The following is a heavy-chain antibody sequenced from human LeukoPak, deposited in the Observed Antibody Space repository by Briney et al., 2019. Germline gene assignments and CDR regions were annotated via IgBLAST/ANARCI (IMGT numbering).Heavy chain of an antibody. V-gene: IGHV4-39*01. Sequence: SETLSLTCNVPGGSISGSRRYWGWVRQPPGGGLEWIGSIRFIGTTSYNPSLHGRLTIAVANSQNQSSLKLKSVTAAATSMYYCTRQLRWASDTGDSWGQGTLVTVSS. CDR3: TRQLRWASDTGDS. CDR1: GGSISGSRRY. CDR2: IRFIGTT. D-gene: IGHD1-1*01. J-gene: IGHJ5*01.